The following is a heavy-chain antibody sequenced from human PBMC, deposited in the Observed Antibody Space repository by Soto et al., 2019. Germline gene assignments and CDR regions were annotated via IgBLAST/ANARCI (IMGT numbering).Heavy chain of an antibody. J-gene: IGHJ6*02. CDR2: IYHSGST. Sequence: PSETLSLTCAFSCGSIISSNWWSWVRQPPGKGLEWIGEIYHSGSTNYNPSLKSRVTISVDKSKNQFSLKLSSVTAADTAVYYCARASGWYAYGMDVWGQGTTVTVSS. CDR1: CGSIISSNW. V-gene: IGHV4-4*02. CDR3: ARASGWYAYGMDV. D-gene: IGHD6-19*01.